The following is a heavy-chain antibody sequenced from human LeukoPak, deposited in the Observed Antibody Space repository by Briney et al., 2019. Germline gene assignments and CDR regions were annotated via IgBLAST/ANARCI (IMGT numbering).Heavy chain of an antibody. V-gene: IGHV4-59*01. CDR3: ARDVTPATL. CDR2: IRYSGNT. J-gene: IGHJ4*02. CDR1: GGSISTNY. Sequence: SETLSLTCTVSGGSISTNYRSWIRQPPGKGLEWIGYIRYSGNTNYNPSLKSRVTISVDTSKNQFSLKLSSVTAADTAVYYCARDVTPATLWGQGTLVTVSS. D-gene: IGHD3-16*01.